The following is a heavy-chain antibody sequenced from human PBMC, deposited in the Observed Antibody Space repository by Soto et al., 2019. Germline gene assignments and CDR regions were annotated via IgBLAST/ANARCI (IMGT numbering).Heavy chain of an antibody. Sequence: GGSLRLSCAASGFTVSSNYMSWVRQAPGKGLEWVSVIYSGGSTYYADSVKGRFTISRDTSKNTLYLQMNSLRAEDTAVYYCARYDSWSYYNYDAFDIWGQGTMVTVSS. V-gene: IGHV3-53*01. J-gene: IGHJ3*02. CDR2: IYSGGST. CDR1: GFTVSSNY. D-gene: IGHD3-10*01. CDR3: ARYDSWSYYNYDAFDI.